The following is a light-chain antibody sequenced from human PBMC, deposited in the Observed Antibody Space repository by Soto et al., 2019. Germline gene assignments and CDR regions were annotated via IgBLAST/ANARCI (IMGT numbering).Light chain of an antibody. CDR1: SSDVGGYNY. Sequence: QSALTQPPSGSGSPGQSVGITCTGTSSDVGGYNYVSWYQQHPGKAPKLMIYDVSKRPSGVPDRFSGSKSGNTASLTVSGLQAEDEAEYYCSSYAGTHIVFGTGTKVTVL. CDR2: DVS. CDR3: SSYAGTHIV. V-gene: IGLV2-8*01. J-gene: IGLJ1*01.